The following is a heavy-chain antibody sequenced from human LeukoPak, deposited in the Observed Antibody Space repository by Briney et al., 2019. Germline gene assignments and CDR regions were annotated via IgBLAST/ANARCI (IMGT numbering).Heavy chain of an antibody. Sequence: PGGSLRLSCAASGFTFSGSAMHWVRQASGKGLEWVGRIRGKAHSYATAYAASVKGRFTISRDDSKNTAYLQMNSLKTEDTAVYYCTRGSTAVTTDFDYWGQGTLVTVSS. V-gene: IGHV3-73*01. CDR2: IRGKAHSYAT. CDR1: GFTFSGSA. J-gene: IGHJ4*02. D-gene: IGHD4-17*01. CDR3: TRGSTAVTTDFDY.